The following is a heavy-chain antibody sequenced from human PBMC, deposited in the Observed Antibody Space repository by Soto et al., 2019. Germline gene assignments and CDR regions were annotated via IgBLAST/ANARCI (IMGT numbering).Heavy chain of an antibody. V-gene: IGHV1-69*01. CDR3: ARGGVDVVATSAFDY. Sequence: QVQLVQSGAEVKKPGSSVKVSCKASGGTFNNCAISWVRQAPGQGLEWMGGIIPIIGTADYAHKFQGRLAISADESTGTTFMELSSLRSEDTALYYCARGGVDVVATSAFDYWGQGTLVTVSS. J-gene: IGHJ4*02. D-gene: IGHD5-12*01. CDR2: IIPIIGTA. CDR1: GGTFNNCA.